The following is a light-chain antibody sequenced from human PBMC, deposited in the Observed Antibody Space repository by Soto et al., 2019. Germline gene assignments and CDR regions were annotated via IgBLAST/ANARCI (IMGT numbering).Light chain of an antibody. J-gene: IGKJ1*01. CDR3: MQALQTAWT. CDR1: QSLLHSNGYNY. CDR2: LGS. V-gene: IGKV2-28*01. Sequence: DIVMTQSPLSLPVTPGEPASISCRSSQSLLHSNGYNYLDWYRQKPGQSPQLLIYLGSNRASGVPGRFSGSGSGTYFTLKISRVEAEDVGVYYCMQALQTAWTFGQGTKVEI.